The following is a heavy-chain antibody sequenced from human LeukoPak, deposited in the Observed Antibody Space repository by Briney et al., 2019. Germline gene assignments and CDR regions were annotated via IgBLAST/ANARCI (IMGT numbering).Heavy chain of an antibody. V-gene: IGHV4-59*12. CDR3: ARFGGSHSPHGY. J-gene: IGHJ4*02. CDR2: ISYSGNT. Sequence: SETLSLTCTVSGGSISSYYWSWVRQTPGKGLEWIGYISYSGNTNYNPSLKSRVTISLDTSKNQFSLNLTSVTAADTAVYYCARFGGSHSPHGYWGQGTLVTVSS. D-gene: IGHD3-3*01. CDR1: GGSISSYY.